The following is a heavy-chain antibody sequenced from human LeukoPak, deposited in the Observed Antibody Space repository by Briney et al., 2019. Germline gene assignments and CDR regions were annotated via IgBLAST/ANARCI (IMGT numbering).Heavy chain of an antibody. CDR1: GFTFSNYA. CDR2: ISGSGDST. Sequence: GGSLRLSCAASGFTFSNYAMRWVRQAPGQGLEWVSGISGSGDSTYYADSVKGRFTISRDNSKNTLYLQMNSLRAEDTAVYYCASRSGIAVAGAFDYWGQGTLVTVSS. D-gene: IGHD6-19*01. V-gene: IGHV3-23*01. CDR3: ASRSGIAVAGAFDY. J-gene: IGHJ4*02.